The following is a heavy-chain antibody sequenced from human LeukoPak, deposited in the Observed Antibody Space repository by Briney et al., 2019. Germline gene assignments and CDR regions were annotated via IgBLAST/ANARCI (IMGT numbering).Heavy chain of an antibody. CDR1: GFFFYDYG. CDR3: GRAMDL. CDR2: ISWQSNTR. V-gene: IGHV3-9*01. Sequence: GGSLRLSCAASGFFFYDYGMHWVRQVPGKGLEWVSGISWQSNTRKYADSVRGRFTISRDNAKNSVFLQMNSLRAEDTAVYYCGRAMDLWGQGTMVIVSS. J-gene: IGHJ3*01.